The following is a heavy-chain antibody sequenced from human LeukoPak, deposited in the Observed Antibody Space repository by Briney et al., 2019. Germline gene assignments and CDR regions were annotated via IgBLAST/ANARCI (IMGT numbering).Heavy chain of an antibody. V-gene: IGHV4-34*01. CDR2: INHSGST. D-gene: IGHD3-22*01. J-gene: IGHJ4*02. CDR1: GGSFSGYY. CDR3: ASNYYDTSGYYRFFDS. Sequence: PSETLSLTCAVYGGSFSGYYWNWIRQPPGKGLEWIGEINHSGSTNYNPPLKSRITISVDTSKNQFSLKLSSLTAADTAVYYCASNYYDTSGYYRFFDSWGQGTLVTVSS.